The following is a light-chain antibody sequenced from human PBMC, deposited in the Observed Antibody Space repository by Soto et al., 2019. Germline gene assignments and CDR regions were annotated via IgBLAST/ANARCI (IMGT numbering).Light chain of an antibody. Sequence: DIQMTQSPSSLSASVGDIVTINFRASQSISTYLNLYQQKPGKAPNLLIYTTSNLESGVPSRFSGYGSGTDFTLSISSLQPEDFATYYCQQADSFPITFGQGTRLEIK. V-gene: IGKV1-39*01. CDR3: QQADSFPIT. CDR2: TTS. J-gene: IGKJ5*01. CDR1: QSISTY.